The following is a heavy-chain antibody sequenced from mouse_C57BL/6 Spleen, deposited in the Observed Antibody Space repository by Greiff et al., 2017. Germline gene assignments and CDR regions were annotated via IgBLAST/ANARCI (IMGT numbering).Heavy chain of an antibody. Sequence: QVQLKQPGAELVRPGSSVKLSCKASGYTFTSYWMHWVKQRPIQGLEWIGNIDPSDSETHYNQKFKDKATLTVDKSSSTAYMQLSSLTSEDSAVYYCARWGSSGYDYWGQGTTLTVSS. CDR1: GYTFTSYW. CDR2: IDPSDSET. CDR3: ARWGSSGYDY. V-gene: IGHV1-52*01. J-gene: IGHJ2*01. D-gene: IGHD3-2*02.